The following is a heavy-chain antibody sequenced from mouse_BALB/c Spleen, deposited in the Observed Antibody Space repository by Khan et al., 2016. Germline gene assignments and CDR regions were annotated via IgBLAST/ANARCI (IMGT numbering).Heavy chain of an antibody. CDR1: GYTFTDYN. V-gene: IGHV1S29*02. CDR2: IYPFNGGT. D-gene: IGHD1-2*01. Sequence: VQLQQPGPELVKSGTSVKISCKASGYTFTDYNMHCVKQSHGKSLEWIGYIYPFNGGTDYNQKFKSKATMTVDKSSSTEYMELRNLTSEDSAVYSCARKISAATSFDYWGQGTTLTVSS. CDR3: ARKISAATSFDY. J-gene: IGHJ2*01.